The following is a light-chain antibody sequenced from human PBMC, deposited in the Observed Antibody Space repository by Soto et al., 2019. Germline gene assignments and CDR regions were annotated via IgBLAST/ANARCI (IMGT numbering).Light chain of an antibody. CDR1: QSVSSSY. Sequence: EIVLTQSPGTLSLSPGERATLSCRASQSVSSSYLAWYQQKPGQAPRLLIYGASSRATGIPDRFSSSGSGTDFTLTISRLEPEDFAVYYCQQYGSSITFGPGTKVDIK. V-gene: IGKV3-20*01. J-gene: IGKJ3*01. CDR3: QQYGSSIT. CDR2: GAS.